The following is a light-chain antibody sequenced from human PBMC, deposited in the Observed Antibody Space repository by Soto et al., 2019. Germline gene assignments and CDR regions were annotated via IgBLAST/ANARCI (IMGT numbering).Light chain of an antibody. CDR2: GAS. CDR3: RQYKNWPPLT. Sequence: EIVMTQSPATLSVSPGETATLSCRASQSVGSAVAWYQHKPGQAPRLLIVGASIRATGVPGRFSGGGSGTEFTLAISSLQSEDFAVCYCRQYKNWPPLTCGGGTTVEIK. V-gene: IGKV3-15*01. J-gene: IGKJ4*01. CDR1: QSVGSA.